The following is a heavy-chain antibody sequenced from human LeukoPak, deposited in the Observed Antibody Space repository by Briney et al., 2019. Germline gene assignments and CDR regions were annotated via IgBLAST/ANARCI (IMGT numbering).Heavy chain of an antibody. V-gene: IGHV4-59*01. J-gene: IGHJ3*02. Sequence: SETLSLTCTVSGGSISSYYWSWIRQPPGKGLEWIGYIYYSGSTNYNPSLKSRVTISVDTSKNQFSLKLSSVTAADTAVYYCARAMIVVPNPLDAFDIWGQGTMVTVSS. CDR2: IYYSGST. CDR1: GGSISSYY. D-gene: IGHD3-22*01. CDR3: ARAMIVVPNPLDAFDI.